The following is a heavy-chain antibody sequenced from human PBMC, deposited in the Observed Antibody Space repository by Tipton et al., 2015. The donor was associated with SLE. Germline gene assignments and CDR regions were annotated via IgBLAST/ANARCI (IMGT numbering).Heavy chain of an antibody. J-gene: IGHJ4*02. V-gene: IGHV3-74*03. D-gene: IGHD3-16*01. CDR3: VGGMGAV. CDR2: INRDGT. Sequence: SLRLSCAASGFTFRSYWMHWVRRAPGKGLEWVSGINRDGTTLSDSGKDRFTISRDNKKDTLFLQMNSLRVADSGLYYCVGGMGAVCGQGALVVVSS. CDR1: GFTFRSYW.